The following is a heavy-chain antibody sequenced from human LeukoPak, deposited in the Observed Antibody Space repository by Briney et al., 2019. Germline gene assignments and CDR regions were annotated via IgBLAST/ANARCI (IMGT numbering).Heavy chain of an antibody. Sequence: GGSLRLSCAASGFTFSSYSMNWVRQAPGKGLEWVSSISSSSSYIYYADSVKGRFTISRDNAKNSLYPQMNSLRAEDTAVYYCASIKSVAGIIYYFDYWGQGTLVTVSS. CDR1: GFTFSSYS. V-gene: IGHV3-21*01. CDR3: ASIKSVAGIIYYFDY. J-gene: IGHJ4*02. CDR2: ISSSSSYI. D-gene: IGHD6-19*01.